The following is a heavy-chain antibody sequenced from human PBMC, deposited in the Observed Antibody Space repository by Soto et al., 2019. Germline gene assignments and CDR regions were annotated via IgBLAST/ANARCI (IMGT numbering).Heavy chain of an antibody. J-gene: IGHJ6*02. CDR1: GGSFSGYY. Sequence: SETLSLTCAVYGGSFSGYYWSWIRQPPGKGLEWIGEINHSGSTNYNPSLKSRVTISVDTSKNQFPLKLSSVTAADTAVYYCARGGAAAGTWDYYYGMDVWGQGTTVTVSS. V-gene: IGHV4-34*01. CDR3: ARGGAAAGTWDYYYGMDV. CDR2: INHSGST. D-gene: IGHD6-13*01.